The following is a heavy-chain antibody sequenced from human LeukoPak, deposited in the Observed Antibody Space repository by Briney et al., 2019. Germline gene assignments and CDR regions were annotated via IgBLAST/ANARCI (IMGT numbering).Heavy chain of an antibody. CDR3: ARRYYYNLGSFPFDF. Sequence: SETLSLTCAVSGGPFSGYFWSWIRQSSGKGLEWIGEIHNSGTTNYHPSLNSRVTISEDTSKNQFYLNLSSVTAADTAVYYCARRYYYNLGSFPFDFWGQGTLVTISS. D-gene: IGHD3-10*01. CDR2: IHNSGTT. J-gene: IGHJ4*02. V-gene: IGHV4-34*01. CDR1: GGPFSGYF.